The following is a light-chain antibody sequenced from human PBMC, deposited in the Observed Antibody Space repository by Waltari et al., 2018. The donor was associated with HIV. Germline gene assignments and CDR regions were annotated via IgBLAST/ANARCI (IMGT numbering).Light chain of an antibody. CDR3: YSTGNGDTHKGV. V-gene: IGLV3-10*01. Sequence: YELTQPPSVSVSPGQTAAITCSGDALPEKHVSWVRQKSGQAPVLLIFDDNRRPSAISDKFSGSKSGTVATLTISGAQVQDEADYYCYSTGNGDTHKGVFGSGTCVTVL. J-gene: IGLJ1*01. CDR2: DDN. CDR1: ALPEKH.